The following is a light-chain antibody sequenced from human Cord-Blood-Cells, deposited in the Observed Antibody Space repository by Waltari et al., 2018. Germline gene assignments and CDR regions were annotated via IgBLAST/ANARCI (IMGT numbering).Light chain of an antibody. CDR3: SSYTSSSTWV. J-gene: IGLJ3*02. CDR1: SSDVGGYNY. Sequence: QPALTQPAPVSGSPGQSLTISCTGPSSDVGGYNYVSWYQQHPGKAPKLMIYDVSNRPSGVSNRFSGSKSGNTASLTISGLQAEDEADYYCSSYTSSSTWVFGGGTKLTVL. CDR2: DVS. V-gene: IGLV2-14*01.